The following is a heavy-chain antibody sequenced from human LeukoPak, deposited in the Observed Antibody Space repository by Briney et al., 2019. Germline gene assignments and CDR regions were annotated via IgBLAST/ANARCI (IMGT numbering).Heavy chain of an antibody. D-gene: IGHD6-13*01. CDR2: ISGSGGST. V-gene: IGHV3-23*01. J-gene: IGHJ4*02. CDR1: GFTFSSYA. CDR3: AKQAIYTKTGYSSSWYSDY. Sequence: GGSLRLSCAASGFTFSSYAMSWVRQAPGKGLEWVSAISGSGGSTYYADSVKGRFTISRDNSKNTLYLQMNSLRAEDTAVYYCAKQAIYTKTGYSSSWYSDYWGQGTLVTVSS.